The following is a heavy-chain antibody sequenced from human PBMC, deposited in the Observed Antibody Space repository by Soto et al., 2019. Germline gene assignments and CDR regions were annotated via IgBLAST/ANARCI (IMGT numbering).Heavy chain of an antibody. Sequence: PGGSLRLSCAASGFTFSAYRMGWVRQAPGKGLEWVANIKQDGSEKYYVDSVKGRFTISRDNAKNSLYLQMNSLRAEDTAVYYCARGTEWDQLLGSVDCWGQGTLVTVSS. J-gene: IGHJ4*02. CDR2: IKQDGSEK. CDR1: GFTFSAYR. D-gene: IGHD1-26*01. V-gene: IGHV3-7*03. CDR3: ARGTEWDQLLGSVDC.